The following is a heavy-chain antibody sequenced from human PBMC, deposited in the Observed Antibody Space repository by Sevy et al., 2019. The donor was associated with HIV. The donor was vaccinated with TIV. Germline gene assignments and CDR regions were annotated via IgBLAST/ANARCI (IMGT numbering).Heavy chain of an antibody. D-gene: IGHD3-10*01. Sequence: ASVKVSCKASGYTFTGYYMHWVRQAPGQGLEWMGWINPNSGGTNYAQKFQGRVTMTRDTSISTAYMELSRLRSDDTAVYYCARATQDYYGSGNYYKPGMDVWGQGTTVTVSS. J-gene: IGHJ6*02. CDR3: ARATQDYYGSGNYYKPGMDV. V-gene: IGHV1-2*02. CDR1: GYTFTGYY. CDR2: INPNSGGT.